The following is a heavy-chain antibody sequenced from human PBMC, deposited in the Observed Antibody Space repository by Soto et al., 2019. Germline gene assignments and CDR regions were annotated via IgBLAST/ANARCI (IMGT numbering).Heavy chain of an antibody. Sequence: GGSLRLSCAASGFTFSSYWMHWVRQAPGKGLVWVSRINSDGSSTSYADSVKGRFTISRDNAKNTLYLQMNSLRAEDTAVYYCAREVSNYDFWSGPWMDVWGKGTTVTVSS. D-gene: IGHD3-3*01. CDR1: GFTFSSYW. CDR2: INSDGSST. J-gene: IGHJ6*04. CDR3: AREVSNYDFWSGPWMDV. V-gene: IGHV3-74*01.